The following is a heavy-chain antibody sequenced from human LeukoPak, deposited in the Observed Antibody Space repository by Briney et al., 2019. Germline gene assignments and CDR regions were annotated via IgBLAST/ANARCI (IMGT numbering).Heavy chain of an antibody. J-gene: IGHJ4*02. Sequence: GGSLRPSCAASGFTFSSYWMSWVCQAPGKGLEWVANIKQDGSEKYYVDSVKGRFTISRDNAKNSLYLQMNSLRAEDTAVYYCARDREMDTYYDFWSGYPGFDYWGQGTLVTVSS. D-gene: IGHD3-3*01. CDR1: GFTFSSYW. CDR2: IKQDGSEK. CDR3: ARDREMDTYYDFWSGYPGFDY. V-gene: IGHV3-7*01.